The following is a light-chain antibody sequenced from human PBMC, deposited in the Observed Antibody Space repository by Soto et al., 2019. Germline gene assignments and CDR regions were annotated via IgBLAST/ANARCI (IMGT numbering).Light chain of an antibody. J-gene: IGKJ1*01. V-gene: IGKV3-11*01. CDR2: QTS. Sequence: IVLIESPATLSSSGGERATVSCRASQTVNNRLAWYQHKPGQAPRLLIYQTSIRATGIPARFSGSGSGTDFTLTISSLEPEDFAVYYCHQRLSWPRTLAEGTKVDIK. CDR1: QTVNNR. CDR3: HQRLSWPRT.